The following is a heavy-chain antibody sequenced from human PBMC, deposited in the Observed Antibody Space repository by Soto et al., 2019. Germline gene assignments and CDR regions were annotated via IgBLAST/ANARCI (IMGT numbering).Heavy chain of an antibody. J-gene: IGHJ4*02. CDR2: IYSGGST. CDR1: GFTVSSNY. Sequence: GGSLRLSCAASGFTVSSNYMSWVRQAPGKGLEWVSLIYSGGSTYYADSVKGRFTISRDNSKNTLYLQMNSLRSEDTAVYYCARSGFPGIAAYWGQGTLVTVSS. D-gene: IGHD6-13*01. CDR3: ARSGFPGIAAY. V-gene: IGHV3-53*05.